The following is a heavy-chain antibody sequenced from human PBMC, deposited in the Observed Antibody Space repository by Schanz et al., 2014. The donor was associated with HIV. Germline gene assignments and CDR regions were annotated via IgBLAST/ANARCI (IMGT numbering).Heavy chain of an antibody. V-gene: IGHV4-61*01. CDR1: GGSVRSESYY. CDR2: IYYSGNT. J-gene: IGHJ4*02. D-gene: IGHD6-6*01. CDR3: ASSQGAARAFDY. Sequence: QVQLQESGPGLVKPSQTLSLTCTVSGGSVRSESYYWSWIRQPPGKGLEWISYIYYSGNTNYNPSLRGRVTISVDTSKNQFSLKLSSVTAADTAVYYCASSQGAARAFDYWGQGTLVTVSS.